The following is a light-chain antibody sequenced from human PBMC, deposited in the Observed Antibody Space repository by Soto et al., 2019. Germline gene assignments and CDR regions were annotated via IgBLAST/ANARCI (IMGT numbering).Light chain of an antibody. J-gene: IGKJ1*01. CDR3: QQYGGSPRT. Sequence: EIVLTQSPGTLSLSPGERATLSCRASQSVSSNYLAWYQQNSGQAPRLLIYGASRRATGIPDRFSGSGSGTDFTLTISRLEPEDFAVYYCQQYGGSPRTFGQGTKVEIK. CDR2: GAS. CDR1: QSVSSNY. V-gene: IGKV3-20*01.